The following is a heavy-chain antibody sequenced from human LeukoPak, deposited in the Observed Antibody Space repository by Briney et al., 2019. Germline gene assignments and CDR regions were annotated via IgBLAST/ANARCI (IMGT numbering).Heavy chain of an antibody. V-gene: IGHV4-34*01. CDR1: GGSFSGYY. J-gene: IGHJ4*02. CDR2: INHSGST. CDR3: ARRRGGYYYIHYYFDY. Sequence: SETLSLTCAVYGGSFSGYYWSWIRQPPGKGLEWIGEINHSGSTNYNPSLKSRVTISVDTSKNQFSLRLSSVTAADTAVYYCARRRGGYYYIHYYFDYWGQGTLVTVSS. D-gene: IGHD3-22*01.